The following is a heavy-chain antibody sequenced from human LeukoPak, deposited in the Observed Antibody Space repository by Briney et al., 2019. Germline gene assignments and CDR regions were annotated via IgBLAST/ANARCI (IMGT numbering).Heavy chain of an antibody. Sequence: PSQTLSLTCTVSGGSISSGSYYWSWIRQPAGKGLEWIGRIYTSGSTNYNPSLKSRVTISVDTSKNQFSLKLSSVTAADTAVYYCARSPTVEIVVPDAFDIWGQGTMVTVSS. J-gene: IGHJ3*02. D-gene: IGHD2-2*01. V-gene: IGHV4-61*02. CDR3: ARSPTVEIVVPDAFDI. CDR1: GGSISSGSYY. CDR2: IYTSGST.